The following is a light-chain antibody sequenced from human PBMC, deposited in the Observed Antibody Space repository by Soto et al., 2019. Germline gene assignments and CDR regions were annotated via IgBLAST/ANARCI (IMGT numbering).Light chain of an antibody. CDR2: EVS. Sequence: QSALTQPASVSGSPGQSITISCTGTSSDVGGYNYVSWYQQHPGKAPKLMIYEVSNRPSGVSNRFSGSKSGNTASLTISGLQAEDEADYYCSSYTSSSTYVVFXGGTKVTVL. CDR3: SSYTSSSTYVV. V-gene: IGLV2-14*01. J-gene: IGLJ2*01. CDR1: SSDVGGYNY.